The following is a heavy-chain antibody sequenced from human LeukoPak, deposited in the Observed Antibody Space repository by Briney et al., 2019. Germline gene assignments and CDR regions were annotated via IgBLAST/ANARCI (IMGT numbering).Heavy chain of an antibody. CDR2: INTDGTST. J-gene: IGHJ5*02. D-gene: IGHD2-21*02. CDR3: ARDAGDCGGDCPRWFDP. Sequence: GGSLRLSCAASGFTFSSYWMHWVRQAPGKGLVWVSRINTDGTSTTYADSVKGRFAISRDNAKNTVDLQMNSLRGEDTAVYYCARDAGDCGGDCPRWFDPWGQGTLVTVSS. CDR1: GFTFSSYW. V-gene: IGHV3-74*01.